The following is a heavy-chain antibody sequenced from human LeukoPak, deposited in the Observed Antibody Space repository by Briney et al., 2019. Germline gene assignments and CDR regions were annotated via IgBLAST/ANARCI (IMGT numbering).Heavy chain of an antibody. V-gene: IGHV3-33*01. D-gene: IGHD6-13*01. Sequence: GGSLRLSCAASGFTLSSYGMHWVRQAPGKGLEWVAVIWYDGSNKYYEDSVKGRFTISRDNSKNTLYLQMNSLRAEDTAVYYCARAEGIAASGDWGQGTLVTVSS. CDR1: GFTLSSYG. CDR2: IWYDGSNK. J-gene: IGHJ4*02. CDR3: ARAEGIAASGD.